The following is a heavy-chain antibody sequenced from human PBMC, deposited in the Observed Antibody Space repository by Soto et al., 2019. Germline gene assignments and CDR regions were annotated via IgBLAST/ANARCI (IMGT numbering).Heavy chain of an antibody. CDR1: GFTFSSYS. CDR2: ISSSSSYI. CDR3: ARVPRGYSSSYFDY. Sequence: LRLSCAASGFTFSSYSMNWVRQAPGKGLGWVSSISSSSSYIYYADSVKGRFTISRDNAKNSLYLQMNSLRAEDTAVYYCARVPRGYSSSYFDYWGQGTLVTVSS. J-gene: IGHJ4*02. D-gene: IGHD6-13*01. V-gene: IGHV3-21*01.